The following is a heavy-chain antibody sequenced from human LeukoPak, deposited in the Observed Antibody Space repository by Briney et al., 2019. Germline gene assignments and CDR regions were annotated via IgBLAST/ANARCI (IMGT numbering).Heavy chain of an antibody. CDR3: AREDPQTTVPEGMDV. V-gene: IGHV4-59*01. J-gene: IGHJ6*02. D-gene: IGHD4-17*01. CDR2: IYYTGTT. CDR1: GGSISTYY. Sequence: TSETLSLTCSVSGGSISTYYWSWIRQPPGKGLEWIGYIYYTGTTNYNPSLRSRLTISVDTSRNQFSLRLSSVTAADTAVYYCAREDPQTTVPEGMDVWGHGTTVIVSS.